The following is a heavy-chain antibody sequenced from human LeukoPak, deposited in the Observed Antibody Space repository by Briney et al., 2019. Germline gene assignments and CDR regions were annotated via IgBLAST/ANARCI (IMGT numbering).Heavy chain of an antibody. Sequence: GGSLRLSCAASGLAVSSNCMSWVRQAPGKGLEWVSFIYSGGNTYYADSVKGRFTISRDNSKNTFHLQMNSLRAEDTAVYYCARRAGDYSHPYDYWGQGTLVTVSS. CDR2: IYSGGNT. V-gene: IGHV3-53*01. D-gene: IGHD3-22*01. J-gene: IGHJ4*02. CDR3: ARRAGDYSHPYDY. CDR1: GLAVSSNC.